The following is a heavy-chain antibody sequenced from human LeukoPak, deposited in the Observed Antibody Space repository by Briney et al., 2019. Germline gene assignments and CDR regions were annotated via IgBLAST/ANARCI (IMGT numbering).Heavy chain of an antibody. CDR1: GSTFHDHA. J-gene: IGHJ4*02. V-gene: IGHV3-9*01. CDR2: ISWNGVSI. CDR3: AKAYDYGFLPDY. D-gene: IGHD4-17*01. Sequence: GRSLRLSCAASGSTFHDHAMHWVRQVPGRGLEWVSGISWNGVSIGYSGSVRGRFTISRDNAKKSLYLQMNSLRAEDTALYYCAKAYDYGFLPDYWGQGTLVTVSS.